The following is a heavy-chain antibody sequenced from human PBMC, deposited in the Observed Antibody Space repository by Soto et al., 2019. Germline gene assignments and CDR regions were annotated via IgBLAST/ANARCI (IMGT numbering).Heavy chain of an antibody. D-gene: IGHD2-2*01. Sequence: GASVKVSCKASGYTFPNYGITWVRQAPGQGLEWMGWVSGYNGNTNYAQKLQGRVTMTTDTSTSTAYMELRNLRSDDTAVYYCARDEVPAANWLDPWGQGTLVTVSS. V-gene: IGHV1-18*01. CDR1: GYTFPNYG. CDR2: VSGYNGNT. CDR3: ARDEVPAANWLDP. J-gene: IGHJ5*02.